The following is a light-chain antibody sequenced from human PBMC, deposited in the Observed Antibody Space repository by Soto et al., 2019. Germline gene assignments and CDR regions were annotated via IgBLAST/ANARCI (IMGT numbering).Light chain of an antibody. V-gene: IGKV1-5*03. Sequence: DIQMTQSPSALSASVGDRVTITCRGSQGISSWLARYQQKPGKAPRLLIYKASSLASGVPSRFSGSGSGTEFTLTISSLQPEDVATYHCQQHTTFGQGTKVDIK. CDR1: QGISSW. CDR2: KAS. J-gene: IGKJ1*01. CDR3: QQHTT.